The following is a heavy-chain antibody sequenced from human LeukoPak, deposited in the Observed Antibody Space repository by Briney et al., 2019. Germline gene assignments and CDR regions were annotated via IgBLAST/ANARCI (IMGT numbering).Heavy chain of an antibody. CDR3: ARVEEGYGSGRRENYYYYYMDV. CDR2: IYYSGST. Sequence: SETLSLTCTVSGGSISSYYLSWIRQPPGKGLEWIGYIYYSGSTSYNPSLKSRVTISVDTSKNQFSLKLTSVTAADTAAYYCARVEEGYGSGRRENYYYYYMDVWGKGTTVTISS. V-gene: IGHV4-59*01. CDR1: GGSISSYY. J-gene: IGHJ6*03. D-gene: IGHD3-10*01.